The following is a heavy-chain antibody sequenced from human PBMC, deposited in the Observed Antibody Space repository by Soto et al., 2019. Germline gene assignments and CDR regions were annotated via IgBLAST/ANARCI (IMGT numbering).Heavy chain of an antibody. CDR2: ISAYNGNT. Sequence: ASVKVSCKASGYTFTSYGISWVRQAPGQGLEWMGWISAYNGNTNYAQKLQGRVTMTTDTSTSTAYMELRSLRSDDTAVYYCARAFVTTNGYYYYGMDVWGQGTTVTVSS. D-gene: IGHD3-22*01. J-gene: IGHJ6*02. CDR1: GYTFTSYG. CDR3: ARAFVTTNGYYYYGMDV. V-gene: IGHV1-18*01.